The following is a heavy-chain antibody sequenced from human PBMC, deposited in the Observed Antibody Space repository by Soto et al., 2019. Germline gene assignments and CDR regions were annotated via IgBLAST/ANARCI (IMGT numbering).Heavy chain of an antibody. V-gene: IGHV3-23*01. D-gene: IGHD4-17*01. J-gene: IGHJ4*02. CDR2: IIGNGDTA. Sequence: EVQLLEAGGGLVQPGGSLRLSCAASGFSFRNYGMSWVRQAPGKGLEWLSAIIGNGDTAYYADSVRGRFTISRDNCKNTLYLQLNDLGAEDTAIYYCAKDYDYGDSLPFDCWGQGTLVTVSS. CDR1: GFSFRNYG. CDR3: AKDYDYGDSLPFDC.